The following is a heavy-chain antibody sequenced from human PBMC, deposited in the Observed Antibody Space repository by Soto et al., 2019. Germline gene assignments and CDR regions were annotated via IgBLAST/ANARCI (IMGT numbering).Heavy chain of an antibody. CDR2: IYWDDDK. V-gene: IGHV2-5*02. Sequence: QITLKESGPTLVKPTQTLTLTCTFSGFSLSTSGVGVGWIRQPPGKALEWLALIYWDDDKRYSPSLKSRLTITTDTSKNQVVLTMTNMDPVDTATYYCAHRSRHGGNRAEYFQHWGQGTLVTVSS. J-gene: IGHJ1*01. CDR1: GFSLSTSGVG. CDR3: AHRSRHGGNRAEYFQH. D-gene: IGHD2-15*01.